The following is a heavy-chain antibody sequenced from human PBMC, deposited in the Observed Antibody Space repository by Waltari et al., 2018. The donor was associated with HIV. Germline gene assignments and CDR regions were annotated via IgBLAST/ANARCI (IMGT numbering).Heavy chain of an antibody. J-gene: IGHJ6*02. CDR2: IYFNGNT. V-gene: IGHV4-59*11. D-gene: IGHD2-15*01. CDR1: GGSITNHY. Sequence: QVQLQESGPGLVKPSETLSLTCSVSGGSITNHYLSWIRQSPEKGLEWIGYIYFNGNTNYNSSLKIRVIMSADTSKNQISLKLTSVTAADSAKYYCARGPIMTPGNFYNGFDVWGRGTTVTVSS. CDR3: ARGPIMTPGNFYNGFDV.